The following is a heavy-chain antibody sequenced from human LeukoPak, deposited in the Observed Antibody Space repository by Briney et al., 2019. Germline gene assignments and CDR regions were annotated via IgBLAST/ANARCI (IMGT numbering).Heavy chain of an antibody. V-gene: IGHV1-18*01. CDR2: ISAYNGNT. D-gene: IGHD3-3*01. Sequence: ASVKVSCKASGYTFTSYGISWVRQAPGQGLEWMGWISAYNGNTNYAQKLQGRVTMTTDTSTSTAYMELRSLRSDDTAVYYCARDVGATIFAVVTYYYYMDVWGKGTTVTVSS. CDR3: ARDVGATIFAVVTYYYYMDV. J-gene: IGHJ6*03. CDR1: GYTFTSYG.